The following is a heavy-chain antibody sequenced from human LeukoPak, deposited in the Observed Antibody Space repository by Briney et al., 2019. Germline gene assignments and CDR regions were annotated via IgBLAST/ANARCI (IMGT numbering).Heavy chain of an antibody. CDR1: GYTFTGYY. J-gene: IGHJ6*02. Sequence: ASVKVSCKASGYTFTGYYMHWVRQAPGQGLEWMGWINPNSGGTNYAQKFQGGVTMTRDTSISTAYMELSRLRSDDTAVYYCARARGATWAEYCYYGMDVWGQGTTVTVSS. V-gene: IGHV1-2*02. CDR3: ARARGATWAEYCYYGMDV. D-gene: IGHD5-12*01. CDR2: INPNSGGT.